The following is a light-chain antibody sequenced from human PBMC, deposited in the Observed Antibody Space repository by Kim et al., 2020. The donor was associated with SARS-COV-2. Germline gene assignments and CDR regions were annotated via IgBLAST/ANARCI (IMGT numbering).Light chain of an antibody. Sequence: QSVLTQPPSASGTPGQRVTFSCSGSSSDIGSNAVYWFQQLPGAAPKLLIYDHDQRPSGVPDRFSGSKSGTSASLAISGLQSEDEADYYCAAWDGSLNAWVFGGGTQLTVL. CDR3: AAWDGSLNAWV. J-gene: IGLJ3*02. V-gene: IGLV1-44*01. CDR1: SSDIGSNA. CDR2: DHD.